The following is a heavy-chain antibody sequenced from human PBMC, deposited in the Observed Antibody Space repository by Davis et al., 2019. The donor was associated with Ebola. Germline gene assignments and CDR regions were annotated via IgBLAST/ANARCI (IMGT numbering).Heavy chain of an antibody. V-gene: IGHV3-74*01. Sequence: HTGGSLRLSCAASGFTFSHHWMHWVRQAPGKGLVWVSRINNDGSDTGYADSVKGRFTISRDNADNTLYLQMNSLRAEDTAVYYCVRGIYYRPEYWGQGILVTVSS. CDR1: GFTFSHHW. CDR2: INNDGSDT. CDR3: VRGIYYRPEY. D-gene: IGHD1-26*01. J-gene: IGHJ4*02.